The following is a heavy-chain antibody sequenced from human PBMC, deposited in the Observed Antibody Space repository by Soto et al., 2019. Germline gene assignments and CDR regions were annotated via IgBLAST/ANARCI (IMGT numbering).Heavy chain of an antibody. V-gene: IGHV1-18*01. D-gene: IGHD3-10*01. J-gene: IGHJ6*03. CDR1: GYTFTSHG. CDR2: ISAENGDT. Sequence: QVQLVQSGAEVKKPGASVKVSCKASGYTFTSHGISWVRQAPGQGLEWMAWISAENGDTNYEQKRQGRVTVTTDSSTSTAYRELRSLRSEDTAVYYCARMVRGSNIDYYYYMDVWGKGTTVTVSS. CDR3: ARMVRGSNIDYYYYMDV.